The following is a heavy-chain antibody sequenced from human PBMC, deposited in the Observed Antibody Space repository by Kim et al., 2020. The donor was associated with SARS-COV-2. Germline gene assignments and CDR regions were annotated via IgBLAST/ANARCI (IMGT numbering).Heavy chain of an antibody. D-gene: IGHD5-12*01. CDR3: APQLRHPPYYFDY. J-gene: IGHJ4*02. Sequence: PSLTGRVTISVATSKNPFSLKLSSVTAADAAVYYCAPQLRHPPYYFDYWGQGTLVTVSS. V-gene: IGHV4-39*01.